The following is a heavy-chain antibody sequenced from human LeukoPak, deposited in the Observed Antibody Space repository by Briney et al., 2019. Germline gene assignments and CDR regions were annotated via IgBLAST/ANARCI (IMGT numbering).Heavy chain of an antibody. CDR3: ARTTYYYGSGSHWYFDL. CDR2: IYSGGST. Sequence: GGSLRLSCAASGFTVSSNYMSWVRQAPGKGLEWVSVIYSGGSTYYADSAKGRFTISRDNSKNTLYLQMNSLRAEDTAVYYCARTTYYYGSGSHWYFDLWGRGTPVTVSP. D-gene: IGHD3-10*01. V-gene: IGHV3-53*01. J-gene: IGHJ2*01. CDR1: GFTVSSNY.